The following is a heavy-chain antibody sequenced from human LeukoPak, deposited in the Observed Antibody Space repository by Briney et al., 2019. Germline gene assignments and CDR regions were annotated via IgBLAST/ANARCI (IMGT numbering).Heavy chain of an antibody. J-gene: IGHJ4*02. CDR2: ISGSGGST. V-gene: IGHV3-23*01. CDR3: AKTPDHRGYFAAFDY. D-gene: IGHD3-22*01. Sequence: GGSLRLSCAASGFTFSSYNMNWVRQAPGKGLEWVSVISGSGGSTYYADSVKGRFTISRDNSKNTIYLQMNSLRAEDTAIYYCAKTPDHRGYFAAFDYWGQGTLVTVSS. CDR1: GFTFSSYN.